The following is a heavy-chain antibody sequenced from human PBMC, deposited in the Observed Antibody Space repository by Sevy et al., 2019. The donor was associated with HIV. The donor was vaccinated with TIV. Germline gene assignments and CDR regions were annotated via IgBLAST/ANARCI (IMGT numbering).Heavy chain of an antibody. J-gene: IGHJ4*02. CDR3: ARVPSDFWSGYNY. CDR1: GYTFTSYA. D-gene: IGHD3-3*01. Sequence: ASLKVSCKASGYTFTSYAMHWVRQAPGQRLEWMGWINAGNGNTKYSQKFQGRVTITRDTSASTAYMELSSLRSEDTAVYYCARVPSDFWSGYNYWGQGTLVTVSS. CDR2: INAGNGNT. V-gene: IGHV1-3*01.